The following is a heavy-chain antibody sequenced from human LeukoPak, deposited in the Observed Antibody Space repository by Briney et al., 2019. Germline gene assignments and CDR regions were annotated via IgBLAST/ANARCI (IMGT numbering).Heavy chain of an antibody. V-gene: IGHV3-30*18. CDR2: ISNDGSNK. CDR1: GFSFRSYG. CDR3: AKDYLGGSHTFDI. J-gene: IGHJ3*02. Sequence: GGSLRLSCAASGFSFRSYGMHWVRQAPGKGLEWVAVISNDGSNKHYADPVKGRFTISRDTYKNTLYLQMTSLRGEDTAVYYCAKDYLGGSHTFDIWGQGTMVTVSS. D-gene: IGHD7-27*01.